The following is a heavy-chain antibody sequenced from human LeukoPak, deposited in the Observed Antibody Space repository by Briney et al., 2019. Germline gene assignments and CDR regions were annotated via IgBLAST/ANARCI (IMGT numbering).Heavy chain of an antibody. V-gene: IGHV3-23*01. Sequence: GGSLRLSSAASGFTFSSNGMSWVRPAPGKGLEWVSAISGSGGSTYYAHSGKGRFTISRDNSKNTLYLQMNSLRAEDTAVYYCAKAPGITMIVVVSYYWGQGTLVTVSS. J-gene: IGHJ4*02. CDR3: AKAPGITMIVVVSYY. D-gene: IGHD3-22*01. CDR1: GFTFSSNG. CDR2: ISGSGGST.